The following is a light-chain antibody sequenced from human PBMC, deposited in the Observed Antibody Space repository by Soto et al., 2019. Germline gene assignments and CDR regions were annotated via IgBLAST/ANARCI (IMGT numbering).Light chain of an antibody. CDR2: DVS. V-gene: IGKV3-15*01. J-gene: IGKJ5*01. CDR1: QGVTTN. Sequence: GVTQSPATLSVSPGERATLSCRAGQGVTTNFAWYQQKSGQSPRLLIYDVSIRATGVPARFSGTGSETDFTLTISGLQSEDSAVYFCQQYNNWPFSFGQGTRLEI. CDR3: QQYNNWPFS.